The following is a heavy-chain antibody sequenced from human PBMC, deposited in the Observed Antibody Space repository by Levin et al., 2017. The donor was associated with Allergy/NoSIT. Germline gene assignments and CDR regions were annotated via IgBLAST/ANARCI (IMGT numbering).Heavy chain of an antibody. CDR1: GVSVSTYY. CDR3: EGAKQWLADDM. D-gene: IGHD6-19*01. Sequence: PSETLSLTCTVSGVSVSTYYWTWIRQSPGKGLEWIGSAYNSGSTTYNPSLKSRITISMDTSKNHLSLQVTSMTAADPAVYHCEGAKQWLADDMWGQGTLVTVSS. CDR2: AYNSGST. V-gene: IGHV4-59*08. J-gene: IGHJ3*02.